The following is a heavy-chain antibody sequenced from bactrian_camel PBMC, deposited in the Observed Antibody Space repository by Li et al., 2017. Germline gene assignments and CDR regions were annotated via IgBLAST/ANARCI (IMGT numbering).Heavy chain of an antibody. V-gene: IGHV3S53*01. J-gene: IGHJ4*01. D-gene: IGHD6*01. CDR2: ISARGII. Sequence: HVQLVESGGGSVQSGGSLKLSCVASGCDFSRCEMGWYRQAPGGERDMVSTISARGIIKYDNAAKGRFTISRNMPKNSEHTLYLQMANLRSDDTAMYYCAADPGFSRWYEGRIYDYRYRGQGTQVTVS. CDR3: AADPGFSRWYEGRIYDYRY. CDR1: GCDFSRCE.